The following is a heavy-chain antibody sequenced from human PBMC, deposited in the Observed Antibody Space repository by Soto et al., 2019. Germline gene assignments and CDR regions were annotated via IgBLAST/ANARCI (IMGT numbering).Heavy chain of an antibody. J-gene: IGHJ4*02. Sequence: ASVKVSCKASGYTFTSYYMHWVRQAPGQGLEWMGIINPRGGSTSNAQKFQGRVTMTRDTSTSTVYMELSSLRSEDTAVYYCARDWRSAVAGTYHNDYWGQGTLVTVSS. CDR1: GYTFTSYY. D-gene: IGHD6-19*01. CDR3: ARDWRSAVAGTYHNDY. V-gene: IGHV1-46*01. CDR2: INPRGGST.